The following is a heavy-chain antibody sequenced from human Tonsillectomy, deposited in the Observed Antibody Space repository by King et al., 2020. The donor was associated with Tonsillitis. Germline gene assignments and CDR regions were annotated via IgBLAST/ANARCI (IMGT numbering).Heavy chain of an antibody. Sequence: QLQESGPGLVKPSETLSLTCTVSGGSVSSGSYYWSWIRPPPGEGLEWIGNIYYSGSTNYNPSLKSRVTISVDTSKNQFSLKLSSVTAADTAVYYCAKVGLRYSSCWYINWFDPWGQGTLVTVSS. D-gene: IGHD6-19*01. J-gene: IGHJ5*02. V-gene: IGHV4-61*01. CDR1: GGSVSSGSYY. CDR3: AKVGLRYSSCWYINWFDP. CDR2: IYYSGST.